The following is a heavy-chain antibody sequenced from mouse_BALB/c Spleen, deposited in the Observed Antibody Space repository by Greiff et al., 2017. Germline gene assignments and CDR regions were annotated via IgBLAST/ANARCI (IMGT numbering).Heavy chain of an antibody. CDR2: ISNLAYSI. CDR1: GFTFSDYG. Sequence: EVKLMESGGGLVQPGGSRKLSCAASGFTFSDYGMAWVRQAPGKGPEWVAFISNLAYSIYYADTVTGRFTISRENAKNTLYLEMSSLRSEDTAMYYCARHEYAGGNYYAMDYWGQGTSVTVSS. V-gene: IGHV5-15*02. D-gene: IGHD5-1*01. J-gene: IGHJ4*01. CDR3: ARHEYAGGNYYAMDY.